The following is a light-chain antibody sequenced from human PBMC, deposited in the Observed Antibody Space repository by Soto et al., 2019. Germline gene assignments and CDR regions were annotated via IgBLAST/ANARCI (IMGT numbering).Light chain of an antibody. V-gene: IGLV2-14*01. Sequence: QSALTQPASVSGSPGQSITISCTGTSSDVGDYKYVSWYQQHPDKAPKLIIFVNSNRPSGVSNRFYGSKSGNTASLTISGLQAEDEADYYCSSYTSSDTPYVFGTGTKVTVL. CDR1: SSDVGDYKY. CDR2: VNS. J-gene: IGLJ1*01. CDR3: SSYTSSDTPYV.